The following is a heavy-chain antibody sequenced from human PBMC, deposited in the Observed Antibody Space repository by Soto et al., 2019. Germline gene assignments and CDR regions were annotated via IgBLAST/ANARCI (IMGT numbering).Heavy chain of an antibody. CDR2: INAGNGNT. CDR3: ARGRFLTWLGDLLAKSKGVFDI. CDR1: GYTFTNYA. D-gene: IGHD3-10*01. V-gene: IGHV1-3*01. Sequence: GASVKLSCTDSGYTFTNYAMHCVRQAPKQRLEWMGWINAGNGNTKYSQKFQGRVTITRDTSASTAYMELSSLRSEDTAVYYCARGRFLTWLGDLLAKSKGVFDIWGQGKMVTVSS. J-gene: IGHJ3*02.